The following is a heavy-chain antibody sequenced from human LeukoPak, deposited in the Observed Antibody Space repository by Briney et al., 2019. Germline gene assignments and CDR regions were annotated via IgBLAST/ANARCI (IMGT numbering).Heavy chain of an antibody. D-gene: IGHD2-15*01. CDR3: AKWYGYCSGGSCYSGLYYYYYGMDV. Sequence: GGSLRLSCAASGFTFSSYSMNWVRQAPGKGLEWVSAISGSGGSTYYADSVKGRFTISRDNSKNTLYLQMNSLRAEDTAVYYCAKWYGYCSGGSCYSGLYYYYYGMDVWGQGTTVTVSS. CDR1: GFTFSSYS. V-gene: IGHV3-23*01. J-gene: IGHJ6*02. CDR2: ISGSGGST.